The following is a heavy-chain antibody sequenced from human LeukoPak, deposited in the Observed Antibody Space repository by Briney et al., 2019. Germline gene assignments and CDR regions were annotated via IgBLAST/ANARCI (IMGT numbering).Heavy chain of an antibody. CDR2: FSYSGST. Sequence: PSETLSLTCTVSGGSISSTSYYWGWIRQPPGKGLEWIGSFSYSGSTYYNPSLKSRVTISVDTSKNQFSLKLSSVTAADTAVLYCAREEGRYYDTSGLFDYWGQGTLVTVSS. CDR1: GGSISSTSYY. J-gene: IGHJ4*02. CDR3: AREEGRYYDTSGLFDY. D-gene: IGHD3-22*01. V-gene: IGHV4-39*07.